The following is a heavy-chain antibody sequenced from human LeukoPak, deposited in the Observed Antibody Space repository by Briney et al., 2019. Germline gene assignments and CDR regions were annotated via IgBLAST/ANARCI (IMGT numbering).Heavy chain of an antibody. V-gene: IGHV3-23*01. CDR3: AKQRPQYYDILTGYYSS. CDR2: ISGSGGST. J-gene: IGHJ5*02. CDR1: GFTFSSYA. D-gene: IGHD3-9*01. Sequence: GGSLRLSCAASGFTFSSYAMSWVRQAPGKGLEWVSAISGSGGSTYYADSVKGRFTISRDNSKNTLYLQMDSLRAEDTAVYYCAKQRPQYYDILTGYYSSWGQGTLVTVSS.